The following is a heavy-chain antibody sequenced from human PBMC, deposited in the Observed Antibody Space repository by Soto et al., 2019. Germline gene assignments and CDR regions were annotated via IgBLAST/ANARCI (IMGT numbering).Heavy chain of an antibody. CDR1: GYTFTSYG. Sequence: ASVKVSCKASGYTFTSYGISWVRQAPGQGLEWMGWISAYNGNTNYAQKLQGRVTMTTDTSTSTAYMELRSLRSDDTAVYYCARDPGAGSGYSYGHRWFDPWGQGTLVTVSS. V-gene: IGHV1-18*01. CDR3: ARDPGAGSGYSYGHRWFDP. J-gene: IGHJ5*02. D-gene: IGHD5-18*01. CDR2: ISAYNGNT.